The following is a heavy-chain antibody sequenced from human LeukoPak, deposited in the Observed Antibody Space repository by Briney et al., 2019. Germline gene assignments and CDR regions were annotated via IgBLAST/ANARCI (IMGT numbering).Heavy chain of an antibody. CDR3: AKGTNYGDYYFDY. CDR1: GFTFSSYA. CDR2: ISGSGGST. V-gene: IGHV3-23*01. D-gene: IGHD4-17*01. Sequence: GGSLRLSCAASGFTFSSYAMSWVRQAPGKGLEWVPAISGSGGSTYYADSVKGRFTISRDNSKNTLYLQMNSLRAEDTAVYYCAKGTNYGDYYFDYWGQGTLVTVSS. J-gene: IGHJ4*02.